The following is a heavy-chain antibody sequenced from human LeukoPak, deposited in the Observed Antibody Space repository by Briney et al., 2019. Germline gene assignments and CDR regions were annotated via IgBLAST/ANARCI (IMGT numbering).Heavy chain of an antibody. J-gene: IGHJ6*03. CDR2: MNPNSGNT. CDR1: GYTFTSYD. Sequence: ASVKVSCKASGYTFTSYDINWVRQATGQGLEWMGWMNPNSGNTGYAQKFQGRVTMTRNTSISTAYMELSSLRSEDTAVYYCARVPRVGATIYYYYMDVWGKGTTVTVSS. D-gene: IGHD5-12*01. V-gene: IGHV1-8*01. CDR3: ARVPRVGATIYYYYMDV.